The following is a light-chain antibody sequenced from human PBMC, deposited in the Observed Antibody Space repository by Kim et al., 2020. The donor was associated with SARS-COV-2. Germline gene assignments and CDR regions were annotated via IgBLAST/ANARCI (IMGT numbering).Light chain of an antibody. J-gene: IGKJ5*01. V-gene: IGKV3-11*01. CDR2: DAS. Sequence: TLPLSPGESPPLPYRASQSVATYFAWYQQKPGQAPRLLIYDASKRATGIPARFRGSGSGTDFTLTIGPLEPEDSAVYYCQQRGNFGQGTRLEIK. CDR3: QQRGN. CDR1: QSVATY.